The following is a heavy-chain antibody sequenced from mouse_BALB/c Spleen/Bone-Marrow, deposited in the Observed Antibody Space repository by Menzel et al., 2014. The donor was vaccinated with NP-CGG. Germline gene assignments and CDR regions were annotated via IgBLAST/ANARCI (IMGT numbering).Heavy chain of an antibody. J-gene: IGHJ3*01. D-gene: IGHD1-1*01. CDR3: ARLVYYGGFAY. Sequence: VQLQQSGGGLVQPGGSLKLSCAASGFDFSGFWMGWVRQAPGKGLEWIGEINPDSSTINYTPSLKDRFIISRDNAKNTLYLQMSKVRSEDTALYYCARLVYYGGFAYWGQGTLVTVSA. V-gene: IGHV4-1*02. CDR2: INPDSSTI. CDR1: GFDFSGFW.